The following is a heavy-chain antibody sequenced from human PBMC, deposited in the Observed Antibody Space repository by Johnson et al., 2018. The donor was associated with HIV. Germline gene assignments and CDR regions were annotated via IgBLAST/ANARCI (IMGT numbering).Heavy chain of an antibody. CDR1: GFTFDEYG. CDR2: INWNGGST. D-gene: IGHD7-27*01. Sequence: VQLVESGGGVVRPGGSLRLSCAASGFTFDEYGMSWVRQTPGKGLEWVSGINWNGGSTGYADSVKGRFTISRDNSKNTLYLQMNSLRAEDTAVYYCATGDGRGAFDIWGQGTMVTVSS. J-gene: IGHJ3*02. CDR3: ATGDGRGAFDI. V-gene: IGHV3-20*04.